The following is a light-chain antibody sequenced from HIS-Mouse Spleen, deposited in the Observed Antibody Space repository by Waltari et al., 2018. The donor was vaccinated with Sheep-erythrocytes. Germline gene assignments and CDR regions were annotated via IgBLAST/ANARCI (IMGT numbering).Light chain of an antibody. V-gene: IGLV3-21*03. Sequence: SYVLTQPPSVSVAPGKTARITCGGNNIGSKSVHWYQQKPGQAPVLDVYEDSDRPSGIPERFSGSNSGNTATLTISRVEAGDEADYYCQVWDSSSDHYVFGTGTKVTVL. CDR1: NIGSKS. CDR2: EDS. CDR3: QVWDSSSDHYV. J-gene: IGLJ1*01.